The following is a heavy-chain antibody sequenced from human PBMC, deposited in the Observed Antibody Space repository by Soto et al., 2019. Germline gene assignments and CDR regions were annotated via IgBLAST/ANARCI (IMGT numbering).Heavy chain of an antibody. CDR1: GFNFGDYA. V-gene: IGHV3-49*05. CDR3: TRVRNGQQLVLSKWFVP. CDR2: IRSKAYGGTT. Sequence: KSGGSLRLSCTASGFNFGDYAMSWFRQAPGKGLEWVGFIRSKAYGGTTEYAASVKGRFTISRGDTKSIAYQQMNSLKTEDTAVYYCTRVRNGQQLVLSKWFVPLCQGALVTVSS. J-gene: IGHJ5*02. D-gene: IGHD6-13*01.